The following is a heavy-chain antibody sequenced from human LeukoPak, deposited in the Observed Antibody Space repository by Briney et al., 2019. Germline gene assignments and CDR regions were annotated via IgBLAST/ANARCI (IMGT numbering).Heavy chain of an antibody. CDR2: IIPILGIA. CDR1: GGTFSSYA. J-gene: IGHJ4*02. V-gene: IGHV1-69*04. Sequence: SVKVSCKASGGTFSSYAISWVRQAPGQGLEWMGRIIPILGIANYAQKFQGRVTITADKSTSTAYMELSSLRSVDTAVYYCARGSLAFFSIDYWGQGTLVTVSS. CDR3: ARGSLAFFSIDY. D-gene: IGHD2/OR15-2a*01.